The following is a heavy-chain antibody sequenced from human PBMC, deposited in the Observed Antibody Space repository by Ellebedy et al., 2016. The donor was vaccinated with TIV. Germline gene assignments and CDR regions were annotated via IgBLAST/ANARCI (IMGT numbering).Heavy chain of an antibody. CDR3: ARDRRHYYTSGSVYFEY. D-gene: IGHD3-10*01. J-gene: IGHJ4*02. CDR2: ISAFNGNT. Sequence: ASVKVSXXASGYTFSNFGLSWVRQAPGQGLEWVGWISAFNGNTNYAEKLQGRVTMTTDTSTSTAYLELTSLTSDDTAVYYCARDRRHYYTSGSVYFEYWGQGTLVTVSS. CDR1: GYTFSNFG. V-gene: IGHV1-18*01.